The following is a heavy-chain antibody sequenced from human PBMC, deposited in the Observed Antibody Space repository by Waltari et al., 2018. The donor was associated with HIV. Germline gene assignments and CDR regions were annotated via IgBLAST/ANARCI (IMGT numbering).Heavy chain of an antibody. CDR3: TRGTFTVTYYFDY. CDR2: IRSKAYGGTT. J-gene: IGHJ4*02. D-gene: IGHD4-17*01. Sequence: EVQLGESGGGLVHRGRTLSLPSATSGFFFGVYVLSWFRQAPGKGLEWVGFIRSKAYGGTTQYAASVKGRFTISRDDSKSIAYLQMNSLKTEDTALYYCTRGTFTVTYYFDYWGRGTLVTVSS. V-gene: IGHV3-49*03. CDR1: GFFFGVYV.